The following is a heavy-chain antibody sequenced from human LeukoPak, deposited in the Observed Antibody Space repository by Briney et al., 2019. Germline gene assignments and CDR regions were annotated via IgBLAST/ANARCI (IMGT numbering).Heavy chain of an antibody. J-gene: IGHJ1*01. CDR3: ARDGHYDILTGYFQD. CDR1: GFRFSNYA. D-gene: IGHD3-9*01. V-gene: IGHV3-23*01. CDR2: ITDGDSST. Sequence: PGGSLRLSCAASGFRFSNYAMHWVRQAPGKGLEWVSTITDGDSSTYYTDSVKGRFTVSRDNSKNILYLQMNSLRAEDTAVYYCARDGHYDILTGYFQDWGQGTLVTVSS.